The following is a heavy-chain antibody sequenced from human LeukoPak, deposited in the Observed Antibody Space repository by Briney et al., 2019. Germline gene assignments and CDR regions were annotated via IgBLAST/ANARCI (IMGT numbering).Heavy chain of an antibody. CDR3: AREPYYYDSSGYYGPPKDYYYGMDV. CDR2: IYTSGST. V-gene: IGHV4-4*07. Sequence: SETLSLTCTVSGGSISSYYWSWIRQPAGKGLEWIGRIYTSGSTNYNPSLKSRVTMSVDTSKNQFSLKLSSVTAADTAVYYCAREPYYYDSSGYYGPPKDYYYGMDVRGQGTTVTVSS. J-gene: IGHJ6*02. CDR1: GGSISSYY. D-gene: IGHD3-22*01.